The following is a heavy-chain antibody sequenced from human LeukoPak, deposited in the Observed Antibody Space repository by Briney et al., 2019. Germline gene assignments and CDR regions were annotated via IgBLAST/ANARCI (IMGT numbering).Heavy chain of an antibody. CDR1: GYSISSGYY. V-gene: IGHV4-38-2*02. CDR2: IYHSGST. Sequence: KPSETLSLTCTVSGYSISSGYYWGWIRQPPGKGLEWIGSIYHSGSTYYNPSLKSRVTISVDTSKNQFSLKLSSVTAADTAVYYCVRDVRGASYYYGMDVWGQGTTVTVSS. CDR3: VRDVRGASYYYGMDV. J-gene: IGHJ6*02. D-gene: IGHD3-10*02.